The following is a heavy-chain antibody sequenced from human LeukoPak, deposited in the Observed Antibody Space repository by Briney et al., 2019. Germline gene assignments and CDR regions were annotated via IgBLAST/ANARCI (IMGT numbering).Heavy chain of an antibody. D-gene: IGHD2-21*02. CDR1: GDSVPTNSAA. CDR2: TYYRSKWYH. V-gene: IGHV6-1*01. J-gene: IGHJ5*01. CDR3: ARGNRDFDS. Sequence: SQTLSVTCAISGDSVPTNSAAWNWIRQSPSRGLEWLGRTYYRSKWYHDYAPSVQSRITINPDTSKNQFSLHLNSVTPEDTAVYYCARGNRDFDSWGQGTLITVSS.